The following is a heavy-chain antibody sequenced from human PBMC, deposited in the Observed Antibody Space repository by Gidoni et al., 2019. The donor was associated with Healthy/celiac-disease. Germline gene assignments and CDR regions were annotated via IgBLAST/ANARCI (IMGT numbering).Heavy chain of an antibody. CDR1: GFTFSNAW. V-gene: IGHV3-15*01. CDR3: TTDPFPIIGYRYGLSWG. D-gene: IGHD5-18*01. CDR2: IKSKTDGGTT. Sequence: EVQLVQSGGGLVTPGGSLRLSCAASGFTFSNAWMSWVRQAPRKGLEWVGRIKSKTDGGTTDYAAPVKGRFTISRDDSKNTLYLQMNSLKTEDTAVYYCTTDPFPIIGYRYGLSWGWGQGTLVTVSS. J-gene: IGHJ4*02.